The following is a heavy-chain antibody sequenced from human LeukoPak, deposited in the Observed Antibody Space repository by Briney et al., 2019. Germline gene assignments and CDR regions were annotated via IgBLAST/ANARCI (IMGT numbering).Heavy chain of an antibody. V-gene: IGHV1-18*01. J-gene: IGHJ6*02. CDR2: ISGYNGNT. Sequence: ASVKVSFKASGYTFTNYGISWVRQAPGQGLEWLGWISGYNGNTNYGQKVQDRVTMTTDTSTSTAYMELTSLRSDDTAVYYCARDGVAVALYYYALDVWGQGTTVTVSS. CDR1: GYTFTNYG. CDR3: ARDGVAVALYYYALDV. D-gene: IGHD6-19*01.